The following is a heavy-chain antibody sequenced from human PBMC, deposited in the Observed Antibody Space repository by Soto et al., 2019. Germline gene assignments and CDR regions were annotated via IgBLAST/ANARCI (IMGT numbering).Heavy chain of an antibody. CDR3: ARFRWPYYYSGMDV. Sequence: GGSLRLSCAASGFAFSSYSRNWVRQAPGKGLEWVAVIWYDGSNKYYADSVKGRFTISRDNSKNTLYLQMNSLRAKDTAVYYCARFRWPYYYSGMDVWGQGTTVPVSS. CDR1: GFAFSSYS. V-gene: IGHV3-33*08. J-gene: IGHJ6*02. CDR2: IWYDGSNK.